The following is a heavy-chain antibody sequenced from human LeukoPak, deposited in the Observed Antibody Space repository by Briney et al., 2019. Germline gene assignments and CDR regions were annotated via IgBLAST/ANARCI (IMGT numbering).Heavy chain of an antibody. CDR3: ARGGVPGAGNWFAP. V-gene: IGHV4-4*07. CDR1: GGSISGYY. CDR2: IYTSGST. Sequence: SETLSLTCTVSGGSISGYYWNWIRQPAGKGLEWIGRIYTSGSTRYNPPFESRVTMSVYASDNEFSLDLTSVTAADTAVYYCARGGVPGAGNWFAPRGQGTLVIVSS. D-gene: IGHD4/OR15-4a*01. J-gene: IGHJ5*02.